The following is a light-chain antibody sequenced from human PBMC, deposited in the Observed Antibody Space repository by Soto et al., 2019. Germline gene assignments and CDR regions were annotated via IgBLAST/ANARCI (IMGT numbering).Light chain of an antibody. J-gene: IGKJ1*01. Sequence: EIVLTQSPGTRPLSPGERATLSCRASQSVSSSYLAWYQQKPGQAPRLLIYGASSRETGIPDMFTGSGSGTDFTLTISRLEPEDFAVFYCHQYGSSPQTFGQGTKVDIK. CDR2: GAS. CDR1: QSVSSSY. CDR3: HQYGSSPQT. V-gene: IGKV3-20*01.